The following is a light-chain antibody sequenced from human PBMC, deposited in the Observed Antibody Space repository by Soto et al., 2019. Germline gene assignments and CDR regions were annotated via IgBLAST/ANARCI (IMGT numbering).Light chain of an antibody. CDR2: DAS. V-gene: IGKV3-15*01. J-gene: IGKJ4*01. Sequence: EIVMTQSPATLSVSPGERVTLSCRASQSVGSNLAWYQQKPGLAPRVLFYDASTRATVIPARFSGSGSGTEFTLTISSLQSEDFAVYYCQQYDDWPLTFGGGTKVEIK. CDR1: QSVGSN. CDR3: QQYDDWPLT.